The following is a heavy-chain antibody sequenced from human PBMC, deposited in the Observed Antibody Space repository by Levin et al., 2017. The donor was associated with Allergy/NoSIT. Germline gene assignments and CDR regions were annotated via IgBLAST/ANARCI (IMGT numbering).Heavy chain of an antibody. CDR2: IYWDDDK. CDR3: AHRPPGGYNWNNNWFDP. V-gene: IGHV2-5*02. D-gene: IGHD1/OR15-1a*01. J-gene: IGHJ5*02. Sequence: SGPTLVKPTQTLTLTCTFSGFSLRSSGMGVGWIRQPPGKALEWLALIYWDDDKRNNPSLKSRITITKDTSKNQVVLTMTNMNPVDTATYYCAHRPPGGYNWNNNWFDPWGQGTLVIVSS. CDR1: GFSLRSSGMG.